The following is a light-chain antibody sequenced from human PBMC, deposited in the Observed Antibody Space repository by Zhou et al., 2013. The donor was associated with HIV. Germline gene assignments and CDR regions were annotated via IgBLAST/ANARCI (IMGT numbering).Light chain of an antibody. CDR2: GAS. CDR1: QTISSAY. J-gene: IGKJ3*01. Sequence: EIVLTQSPGTLSLSPGERATLSCRASQTISSAYLAWYQQKPGQAPRLLIYGASTRATGIPDRFSGGGSGTDFTLTISRLEPEDFAVYYCQQYGSSLFTFGPGT. V-gene: IGKV3-20*01. CDR3: QQYGSSLFT.